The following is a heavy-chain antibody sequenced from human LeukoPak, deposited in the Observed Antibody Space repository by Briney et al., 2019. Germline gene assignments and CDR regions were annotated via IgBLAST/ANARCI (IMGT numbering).Heavy chain of an antibody. CDR1: GFTFSSYS. Sequence: PGGSLRLSCAASGFTFSSYSMNWVRQAPGKGLEWVSSISSSSSYIYYADSVKRRFTISRDNAKNSLYLQMNSLRAEDTAVYYCARESLGRSRWSFWGQGTLVTVSS. D-gene: IGHD6-19*01. CDR2: ISSSSSYI. V-gene: IGHV3-21*01. J-gene: IGHJ4*02. CDR3: ARESLGRSRWSF.